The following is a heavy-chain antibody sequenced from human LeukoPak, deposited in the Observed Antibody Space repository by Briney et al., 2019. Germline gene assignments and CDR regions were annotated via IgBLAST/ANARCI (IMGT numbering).Heavy chain of an antibody. CDR3: ATEPPGAYYFDY. Sequence: ASVKVSCKASGYDFTNHHVHWMRQAPGQGLEWMGMSYASAGDTRFARKFQGRVTMTRDTSTTTVYMDLTTLRSEDTAVYFCATEPPGAYYFDYWGQGTLVTVSS. D-gene: IGHD4-17*01. J-gene: IGHJ4*02. CDR2: SYASAGDT. CDR1: GYDFTNHH. V-gene: IGHV1-46*01.